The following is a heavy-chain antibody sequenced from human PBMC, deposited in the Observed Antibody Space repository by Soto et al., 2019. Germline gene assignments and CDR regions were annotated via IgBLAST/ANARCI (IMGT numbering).Heavy chain of an antibody. V-gene: IGHV3-30-3*01. J-gene: IGHJ6*02. Sequence: QVQLVESGGGVVQPGRSLRLSCAASGFTFSSYAMHWVRQAPGKGLEWVAVISYDGSNKYYADSVKGRFTISRDNSKNTLNLQMNSLRAEDTAVYYCAGDLRYCRGGSGYGYYYYGMDVWGQGTTVTVSS. D-gene: IGHD2-15*01. CDR3: AGDLRYCRGGSGYGYYYYGMDV. CDR2: ISYDGSNK. CDR1: GFTFSSYA.